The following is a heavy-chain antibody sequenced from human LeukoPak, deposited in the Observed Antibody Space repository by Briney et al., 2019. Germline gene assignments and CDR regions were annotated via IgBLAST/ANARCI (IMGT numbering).Heavy chain of an antibody. CDR2: ISSSSSYI. V-gene: IGHV3-21*01. D-gene: IGHD6-13*01. Sequence: GGSLRLSCAASGFTFSSYSMNWVRQAPGKGLEWVSSISSSSSYIYYADSVKGRFTISRDNAKNSLYLQMNSLRAEDTAVYYCARDEGYSSSWYYLKDAFDIWGQGTMVTVSS. J-gene: IGHJ3*02. CDR3: ARDEGYSSSWYYLKDAFDI. CDR1: GFTFSSYS.